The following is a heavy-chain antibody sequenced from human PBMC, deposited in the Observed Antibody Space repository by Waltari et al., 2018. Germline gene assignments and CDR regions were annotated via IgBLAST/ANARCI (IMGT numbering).Heavy chain of an antibody. Sequence: QAQLVESGGGVVQPGTSLRLSCVASGFTFSHPAIHWVRQAPGKGLEWVAQILYDGSNKYYGDSVKGRLAISRDNSKNTLYLQMRSLRAEDTAVYYCARDGQSAAPYSFDSWGQGTLVTVSS. CDR3: ARDGQSAAPYSFDS. D-gene: IGHD3-3*01. J-gene: IGHJ4*02. CDR2: ILYDGSNK. CDR1: GFTFSHPA. V-gene: IGHV3-33*01.